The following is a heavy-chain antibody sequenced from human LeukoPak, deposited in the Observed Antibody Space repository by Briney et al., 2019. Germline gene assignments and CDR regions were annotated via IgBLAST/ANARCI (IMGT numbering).Heavy chain of an antibody. Sequence: GGSLRLSGAASGFTVSTNYMTWVRQAPGKGLECVSLIYSGGDTWYGDSVKGRFTVSRDNSKNTLYLQMNSLRAEDTAVYYCARDRGYAMDVWGQGTTVTVSS. V-gene: IGHV3-53*01. CDR1: GFTVSTNY. CDR3: ARDRGYAMDV. CDR2: IYSGGDT. J-gene: IGHJ6*02.